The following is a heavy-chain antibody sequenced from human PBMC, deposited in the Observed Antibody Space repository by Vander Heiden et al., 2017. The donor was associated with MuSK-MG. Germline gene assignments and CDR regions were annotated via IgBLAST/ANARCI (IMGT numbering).Heavy chain of an antibody. V-gene: IGHV3-23*01. CDR3: AKDQYSSGWFPYYFDY. J-gene: IGHJ4*02. CDR2: ISDSGGST. D-gene: IGHD6-19*01. Sequence: EVQLLESGGGLVQPGGSLRLSCAATGFTFSSYAMSWVRQAPGKGLEWVSAISDSGGSTNYADSVKGRFTISRDNSKNTLYLQMNSLRAEDTAVYYCAKDQYSSGWFPYYFDYWGQGTLVTVSS. CDR1: GFTFSSYA.